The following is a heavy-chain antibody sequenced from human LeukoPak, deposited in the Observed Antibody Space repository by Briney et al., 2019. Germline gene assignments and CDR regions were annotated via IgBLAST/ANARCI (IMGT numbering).Heavy chain of an antibody. V-gene: IGHV3-23*01. CDR2: ISGSGGST. J-gene: IGHJ4*02. CDR3: AKDQAVAGTNFDY. D-gene: IGHD6-19*01. CDR1: GFTFSSYG. Sequence: YPGGSLRLSCAASGFTFSSYGMSWVRQAPGKGLEWVSAISGSGGSTYYADSVKGRFTISRDNSKNTLYLQMNSLRAEDTAVYYCAKDQAVAGTNFDYWGQGTLVTVSS.